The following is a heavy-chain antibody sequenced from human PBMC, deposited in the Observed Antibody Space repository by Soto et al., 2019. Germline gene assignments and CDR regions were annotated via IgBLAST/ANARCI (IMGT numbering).Heavy chain of an antibody. Sequence: TSYWIGWVRQMPGKGLEWMGIIYPGDSDTRYSPSFQGQVTISADKSISTAYLQWSSLKASDTAMYYCATIWRGYDSIVGGYYYYMDVWGKGTTVTVSS. V-gene: IGHV5-51*01. CDR1: TSYW. CDR2: IYPGDSDT. CDR3: ATIWRGYDSIVGGYYYYMDV. J-gene: IGHJ6*03. D-gene: IGHD3-3*01.